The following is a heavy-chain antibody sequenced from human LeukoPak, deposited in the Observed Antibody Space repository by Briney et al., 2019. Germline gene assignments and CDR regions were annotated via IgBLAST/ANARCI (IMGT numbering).Heavy chain of an antibody. J-gene: IGHJ4*02. Sequence: PSETLSLTCTVSGGSISSGGYYWSWIRQHPGKGLEWIGYIYYSGSTYYNPSLKSRVTISVDTSKNQFSLELSSVTAADTAVYYCARTMGILTAYYIFDYWGQGTLVTVSS. CDR2: IYYSGST. CDR3: ARTMGILTAYYIFDY. V-gene: IGHV4-31*03. D-gene: IGHD3-9*01. CDR1: GGSISSGGYY.